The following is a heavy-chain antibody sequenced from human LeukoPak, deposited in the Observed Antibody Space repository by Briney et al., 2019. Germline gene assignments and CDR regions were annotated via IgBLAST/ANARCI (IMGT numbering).Heavy chain of an antibody. CDR2: INPNSGGT. CDR3: ARAHRGYSSQTPAF. D-gene: IGHD5-12*01. V-gene: IGHV1-2*02. Sequence: GASVKVSCKASGYTFTGYYMHWVRQAPGQGLEWMGWINPNSGGTNYAQKFQGRVTMTRDTSISTAYMELSRLRSDDTAVYYCARAHRGYSSQTPAFWGQGTLVTVSS. J-gene: IGHJ4*02. CDR1: GYTFTGYY.